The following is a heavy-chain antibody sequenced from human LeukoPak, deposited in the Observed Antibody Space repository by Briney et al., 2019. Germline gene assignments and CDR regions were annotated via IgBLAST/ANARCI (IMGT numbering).Heavy chain of an antibody. Sequence: SETLSLTCTVSGDSISRSTYYWAWIRQPPGKGLEWIGSVYYGRSPYFNPSLESRATISVDTSKNHFSPKMSSVTAADTAVYYCARSSGTGTFSYWGQGTLVTVSS. CDR2: VYYGRSP. CDR1: GDSISRSTYY. V-gene: IGHV4-39*02. D-gene: IGHD6-25*01. CDR3: ARSSGTGTFSY. J-gene: IGHJ4*02.